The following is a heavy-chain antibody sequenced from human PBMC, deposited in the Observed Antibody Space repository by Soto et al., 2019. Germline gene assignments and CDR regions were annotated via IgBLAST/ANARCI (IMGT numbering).Heavy chain of an antibody. CDR2: IYYSGST. D-gene: IGHD2-2*01. CDR1: GGYISSYY. Sequence: PSETLSLTCPVSGGYISSYYWSWIRQPPGKGLEWIGYIYYSGSTNYNPSLKSRVTISVDTSKNQFSLKLSSVTAADTAVYYCARDAEVVPAAINPEYYYYGMDVWGQGTTVTVSS. CDR3: ARDAEVVPAAINPEYYYYGMDV. V-gene: IGHV4-59*01. J-gene: IGHJ6*02.